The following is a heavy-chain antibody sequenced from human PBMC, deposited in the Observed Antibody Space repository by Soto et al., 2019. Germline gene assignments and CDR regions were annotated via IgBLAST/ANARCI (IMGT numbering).Heavy chain of an antibody. CDR3: ARLSYSTFDY. D-gene: IGHD6-13*01. J-gene: IGHJ4*02. V-gene: IGHV4-59*08. CDR2: IYYSGST. CDR1: GGSISSYY. Sequence: QVQLQESGPGLVKPSETLSLTRTVSGGSISSYYWSWIRQPPGKGLEWIGYIYYSGSTNYNPSLKSRVTISVDTSKNQFSLKLSSVTAADTAVYYCARLSYSTFDYWGQGTLVTVSS.